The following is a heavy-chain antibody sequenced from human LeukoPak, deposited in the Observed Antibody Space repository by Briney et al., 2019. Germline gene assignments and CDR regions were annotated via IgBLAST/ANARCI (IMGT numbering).Heavy chain of an antibody. CDR2: ISYDGSNE. D-gene: IGHD3-10*01. CDR1: GFTFSGYV. Sequence: GRSLRLSCAASGFTFSGYVMHWVRQAPGKGLEWVAVISYDGSNEYYADSVKGRFTISRDNSKNTLYLQMNSLSVEDTAVYYCARVGYYASGPFSYFDYWGQGTLVTVSS. V-gene: IGHV3-30-3*01. CDR3: ARVGYYASGPFSYFDY. J-gene: IGHJ4*02.